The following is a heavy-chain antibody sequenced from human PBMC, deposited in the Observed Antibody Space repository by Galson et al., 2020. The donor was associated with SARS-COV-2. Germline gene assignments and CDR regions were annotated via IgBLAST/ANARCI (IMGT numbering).Heavy chain of an antibody. J-gene: IGHJ2*01. CDR2: IGIAGDT. Sequence: TGGSLRLSCAASGFTFSSYDMHWVRQATGKGLEWVSAIGIAGDTYYPGSVKGRFTISRENAKNSLYLQMNSLRAGDTAVYYCARGGNWNDYLNWYFDLWGRGTLVTVSS. CDR1: GFTFSSYD. D-gene: IGHD1-1*01. CDR3: ARGGNWNDYLNWYFDL. V-gene: IGHV3-13*01.